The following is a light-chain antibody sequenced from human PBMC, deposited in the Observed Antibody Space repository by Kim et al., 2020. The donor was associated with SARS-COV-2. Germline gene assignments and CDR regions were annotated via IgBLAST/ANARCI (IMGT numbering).Light chain of an antibody. Sequence: SASVGDRVTITCRASQTIRSYLNWYQQKAGKVPKLLIYTASNLQSGVPSRFSGSGSGTDFTLTISSLQPEDFATYYCQQSYSTPWTFGQGTKLEI. CDR2: TAS. J-gene: IGKJ1*01. CDR1: QTIRSY. CDR3: QQSYSTPWT. V-gene: IGKV1-39*01.